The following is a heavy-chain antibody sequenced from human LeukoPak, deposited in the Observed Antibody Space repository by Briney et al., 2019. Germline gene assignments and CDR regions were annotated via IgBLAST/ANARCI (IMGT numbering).Heavy chain of an antibody. Sequence: SVKVSCKASGGTFSSYAISWVRQAPGQGLEWMGGIIPIFGTANYAQKFQGRVTITTDESTSTAYMEPSSLRSEDTAVYYCARDSGYYGSGSYSLFDYWGQGTLVTVSS. CDR1: GGTFSSYA. D-gene: IGHD3-10*01. CDR3: ARDSGYYGSGSYSLFDY. CDR2: IIPIFGTA. J-gene: IGHJ4*02. V-gene: IGHV1-69*05.